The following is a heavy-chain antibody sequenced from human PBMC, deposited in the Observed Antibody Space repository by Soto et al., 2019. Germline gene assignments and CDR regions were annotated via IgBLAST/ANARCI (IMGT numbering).Heavy chain of an antibody. Sequence: TGGSLRLSCAASGFTFSSYGMHWVRQAPGKGLEWVAVIWYDGSNKYYADSVKGRFTISRDNSKNTLYLQMNSLRAEDTAVYYCAREGYDFWSGYYPGFDYWGQGTLVTVSS. CDR1: GFTFSSYG. CDR2: IWYDGSNK. D-gene: IGHD3-3*01. J-gene: IGHJ4*02. CDR3: AREGYDFWSGYYPGFDY. V-gene: IGHV3-33*01.